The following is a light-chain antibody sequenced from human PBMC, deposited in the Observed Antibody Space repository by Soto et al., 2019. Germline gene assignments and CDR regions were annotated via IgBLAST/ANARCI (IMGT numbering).Light chain of an antibody. V-gene: IGKV1-6*01. CDR1: QGIRND. CDR2: AAS. CDR3: LQDYRYPRT. J-gene: IGKJ1*01. Sequence: AIQMTQSPSSLSASVWDRVTITCRASQGIRNDLGWYQQKPGKAPRLLIYAASTLQTGVPSRFSGSGSGTDFTLTISSLQADDLAAYYCLQDYRYPRTFGKGTKVEVK.